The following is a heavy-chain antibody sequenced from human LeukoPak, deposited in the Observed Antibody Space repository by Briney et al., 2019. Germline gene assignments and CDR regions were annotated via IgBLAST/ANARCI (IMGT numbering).Heavy chain of an antibody. CDR3: ARDLHCSGGSCFSRYYYYYGMDV. J-gene: IGHJ6*02. CDR2: IIPIFGIA. CDR1: GGTFSSYA. Sequence: ASVKVSCKASGGTFSSYAISWVRQAPGQGLEWMGRIIPIFGIANYAQKFQGRVTITADKSTSTAYTELSSLRSEDTAVYYCARDLHCSGGSCFSRYYYYYGMDVWGQGTTVTVSS. D-gene: IGHD2-15*01. V-gene: IGHV1-69*04.